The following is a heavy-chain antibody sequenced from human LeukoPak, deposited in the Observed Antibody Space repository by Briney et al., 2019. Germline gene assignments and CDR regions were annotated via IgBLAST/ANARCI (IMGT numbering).Heavy chain of an antibody. V-gene: IGHV3-33*08. CDR3: VRDPSGSGFAFDS. Sequence: GGSLRLSCAASGVTLSSYAMSWARQASGKGLEWVAFIWFDGSNKHYADSVKGRFTISRDNSEDTLYLQMNSLRAEDTAVYYCVRDPSGSGFAFDSWGQGALVTVSS. CDR2: IWFDGSNK. CDR1: GVTLSSYA. D-gene: IGHD1-1*01. J-gene: IGHJ4*02.